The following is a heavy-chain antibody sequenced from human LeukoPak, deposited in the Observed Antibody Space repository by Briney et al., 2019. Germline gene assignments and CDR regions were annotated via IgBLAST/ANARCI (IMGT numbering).Heavy chain of an antibody. J-gene: IGHJ6*02. CDR2: IYYSGST. V-gene: IGHV4-59*08. Sequence: PSETLSLACTVSGGSISSYYWSWIRQPPGTGREWIGYIYYSGSTNYNPSLKSRVTISVDTSKNQFSLKLSSVTAANTAVYYCARYGSGSYSFGMDVWGQGTTVTVSS. CDR1: GGSISSYY. CDR3: ARYGSGSYSFGMDV. D-gene: IGHD3-10*01.